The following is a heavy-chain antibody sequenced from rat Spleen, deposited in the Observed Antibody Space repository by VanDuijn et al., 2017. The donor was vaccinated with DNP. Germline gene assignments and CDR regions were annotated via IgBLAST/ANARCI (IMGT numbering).Heavy chain of an antibody. CDR2: INDDGGTT. V-gene: IGHV5-58*01. Sequence: EVQLVETGGGLVQPGRSLKLSCVASGFTFSNSWMYWIRQAPGKGLEWIGSINDDGGTTYYRDSVKGRFTISRDNAKSTLYLQMNSLRSEDMATYYCARWNSGHFDYWGQGVMVPVSS. CDR1: GFTFSNSW. CDR3: ARWNSGHFDY. J-gene: IGHJ2*01. D-gene: IGHD4-3*01.